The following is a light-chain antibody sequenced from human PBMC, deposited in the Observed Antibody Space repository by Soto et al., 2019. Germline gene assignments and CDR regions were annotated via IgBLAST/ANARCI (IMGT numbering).Light chain of an antibody. J-gene: IGKJ2*01. CDR3: QQRYNGPNN. CDR2: DAS. V-gene: IGKV3-11*01. CDR1: QSVGTY. Sequence: EIVLTQSPATLSLSPGERATLSCRASQSVGTYLAWYQHNPGQAPRLLIYDASNRATGIPARFSGSGSGTDFTLTISSPEPEDFAVYYCQQRYNGPNNFDKGTKLEIK.